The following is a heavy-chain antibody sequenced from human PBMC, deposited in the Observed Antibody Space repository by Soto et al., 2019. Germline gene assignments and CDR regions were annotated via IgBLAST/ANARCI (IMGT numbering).Heavy chain of an antibody. V-gene: IGHV4-59*01. CDR1: GGSISSYY. J-gene: IGHJ4*02. Sequence: SETLSLTCTVSGGSISSYYWSWIRQPPGKGLEWIGYIYYSGSTNYNPSLKSRVTISVDTSKNQFSLKLSSVTAADTAVYYCERVYSCNYDTWTGPDPSFDDWGQGTLVTGSS. CDR3: ERVYSCNYDTWTGPDPSFDD. CDR2: IYYSGST. D-gene: IGHD3-9*01.